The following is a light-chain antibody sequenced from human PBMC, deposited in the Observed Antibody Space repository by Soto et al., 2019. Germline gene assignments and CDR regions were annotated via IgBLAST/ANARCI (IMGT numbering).Light chain of an antibody. CDR3: QAYDYSLTAFV. V-gene: IGLV1-40*01. J-gene: IGLJ3*02. CDR2: GNR. Sequence: QSMLTQPPSVSGAPGQRVTISCTGNNSNLGAGYDVHWYQQLPGAAPKLVVFGNRNRPSGVPERFSGSKSGTSASLAITGLQAEDEADYYCQAYDYSLTAFVFGGGTKLTVL. CDR1: NSNLGAGYD.